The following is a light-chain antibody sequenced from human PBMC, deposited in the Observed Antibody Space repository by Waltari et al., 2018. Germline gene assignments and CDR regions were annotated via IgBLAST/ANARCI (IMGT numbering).Light chain of an antibody. CDR2: AAS. V-gene: IGKV1-39*01. CDR3: QQIYSTPPT. J-gene: IGKJ2*01. Sequence: DTEMTQSPSSLSASVGDRVTITCRASQSISRYLKWYQQKPGKAPKLLIYAASSLQSGVPSRFSGSGSGTDFTLTISSLQPDDFATYSCQQIYSTPPTFGQGTKLEIK. CDR1: QSISRY.